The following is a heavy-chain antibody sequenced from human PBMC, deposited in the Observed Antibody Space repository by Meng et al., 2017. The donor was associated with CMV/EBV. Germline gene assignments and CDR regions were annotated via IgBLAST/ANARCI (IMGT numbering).Heavy chain of an antibody. J-gene: IGHJ4*02. Sequence: SVKVSCKASGGTFSSYAISWVRQAPGQGLEWMGGNIPIFGTANYAQKFQGRVTITTDESTSTAYMELSSLRSEDTAVYYCARSLIVATTAFDYWGQGTLVTVSS. CDR3: ARSLIVATTAFDY. V-gene: IGHV1-69*05. D-gene: IGHD5-12*01. CDR2: NIPIFGTA. CDR1: GGTFSSYA.